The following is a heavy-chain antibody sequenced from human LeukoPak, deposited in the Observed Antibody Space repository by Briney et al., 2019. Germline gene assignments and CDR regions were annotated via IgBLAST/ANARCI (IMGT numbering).Heavy chain of an antibody. CDR1: GFTFSSYS. CDR2: ISSSSSYI. J-gene: IGHJ6*02. CDR3: TRARGGYGDYYYGMDV. D-gene: IGHD4-17*01. Sequence: PGGSLRLSCGASGFTFSSYSMNWVRQAPGKGLEWVSSISSSSSYIYYADSVKGRFTISRDNAKNSLYLQMNSLRAEDTAVYYCTRARGGYGDYYYGMDVWGQGTTVTVSS. V-gene: IGHV3-21*01.